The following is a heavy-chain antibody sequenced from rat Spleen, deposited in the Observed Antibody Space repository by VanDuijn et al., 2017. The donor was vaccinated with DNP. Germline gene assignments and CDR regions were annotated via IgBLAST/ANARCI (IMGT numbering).Heavy chain of an antibody. CDR3: ATGVYGGYEDWFAN. Sequence: EVQLVESGGGLVQPGMSLKLSCAASGFTFSDYNMAWVRQAPTKGLEWVASISTSGEYSHYRDSVKGRFTISRDNAKDTQYLQMDSLRPEDTATYYCATGVYGGYEDWFANWGQGTLVTVSS. D-gene: IGHD1-11*01. CDR2: ISTSGEYS. V-gene: IGHV5S13*01. J-gene: IGHJ3*01. CDR1: GFTFSDYN.